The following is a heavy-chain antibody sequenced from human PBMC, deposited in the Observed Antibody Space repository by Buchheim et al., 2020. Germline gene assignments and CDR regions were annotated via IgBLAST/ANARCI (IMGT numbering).Heavy chain of an antibody. CDR1: GGSFSGYY. CDR3: AGGYCSSTSCYMSVASGAFDI. D-gene: IGHD2-2*02. Sequence: QVQLQQWGAGLLKPSETLSLTCAVYGGSFSGYYWSWIRQPPGKGLEWIGEINHSGSTNYNPSLKSRVTISVDTSKNQFSLKLSSVTAADTAVYYCAGGYCSSTSCYMSVASGAFDIWGQGT. CDR2: INHSGST. V-gene: IGHV4-34*01. J-gene: IGHJ3*02.